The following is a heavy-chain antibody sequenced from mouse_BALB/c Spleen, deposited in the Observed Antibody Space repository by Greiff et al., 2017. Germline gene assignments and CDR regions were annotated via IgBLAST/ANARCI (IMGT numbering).Heavy chain of an antibody. CDR2: INPSTGYT. CDR3: AREGYDGLFAY. J-gene: IGHJ3*01. D-gene: IGHD2-14*01. V-gene: IGHV1-7*01. CDR1: GYTFTSYW. Sequence: VQLQQSGAELAKPGASVKMSCKASGYTFTSYWMHWVKQRPGQGLEWIGYINPSTGYTEYNQKFKDKATLTADKSSSTAYMQLSSLTSEDSAVYYCAREGYDGLFAYWGQGTLVTVSA.